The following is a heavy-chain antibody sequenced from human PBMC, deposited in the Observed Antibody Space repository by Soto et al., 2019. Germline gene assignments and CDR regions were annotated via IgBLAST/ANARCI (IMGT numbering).Heavy chain of an antibody. CDR1: GFTFSSYW. Sequence: GGSLRLSCAASGFTFSSYWVHWVRQAPGKGLVWVSRINSDGSSTSYADSVKGRFTISRDNAKNTLYLQMNSLRAEDTAVYYCARPGYSSGWEFDYWGQGTLVTVSS. CDR2: INSDGSST. CDR3: ARPGYSSGWEFDY. J-gene: IGHJ4*02. V-gene: IGHV3-74*01. D-gene: IGHD6-19*01.